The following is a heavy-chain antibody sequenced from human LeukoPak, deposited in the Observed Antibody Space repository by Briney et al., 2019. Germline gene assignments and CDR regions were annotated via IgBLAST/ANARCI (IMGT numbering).Heavy chain of an antibody. V-gene: IGHV4-59*01. Sequence: IPSETLSLTCTVSSDSITSDYWNWIRQPPGKGLEWLGYISYIGSTHYSPSLKSRLTISVDTSKNQFSLKLSSVTAADTAVYYCATVRPNLDYFDSSGYPKYYFESWGQGTLVTVSS. CDR1: SDSITSDY. D-gene: IGHD3-22*01. CDR3: ATVRPNLDYFDSSGYPKYYFES. CDR2: ISYIGST. J-gene: IGHJ4*02.